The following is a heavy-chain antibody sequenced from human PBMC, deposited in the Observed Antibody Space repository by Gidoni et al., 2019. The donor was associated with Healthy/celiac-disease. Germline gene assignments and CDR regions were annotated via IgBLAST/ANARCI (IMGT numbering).Heavy chain of an antibody. CDR1: GGSLSSYY. CDR2: IYYSGST. Sequence: QVQLQESGPGLVKPSETLSLTCTVSGGSLSSYYWSWIRQPPGKGLEWIGYIYYSGSTNYNPSLKSRVTISVDTSKNQFSLKLSSVTAADTAVYYCARSGVGSWIQLWQGGIDYWGQGTLVTVSS. V-gene: IGHV4-59*08. CDR3: ARSGVGSWIQLWQGGIDY. J-gene: IGHJ4*02. D-gene: IGHD5-18*01.